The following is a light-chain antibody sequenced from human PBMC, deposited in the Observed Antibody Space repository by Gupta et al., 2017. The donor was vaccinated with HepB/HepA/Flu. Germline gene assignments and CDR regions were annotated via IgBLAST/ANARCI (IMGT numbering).Light chain of an antibody. J-gene: IGKJ4*01. CDR2: WAS. CDR3: KTDHSASLT. V-gene: IGKV4-1*01. CDR1: QSVLWIPNSKNY. Sequence: DIVMTQSPASLAVSLGERATINCKSSQSVLWIPNSKNYLGWYQQKPGQPPKKLITWASTRESGVPDRFGGRGSGTDFTLTFSRLQAEGVAGYYWKTDHSASLTFGGGTKVEI.